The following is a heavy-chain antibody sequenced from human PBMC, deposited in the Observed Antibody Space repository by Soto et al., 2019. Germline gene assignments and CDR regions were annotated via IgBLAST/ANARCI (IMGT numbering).Heavy chain of an antibody. CDR3: AKGLAVSNNFFDP. D-gene: IGHD3-9*01. J-gene: IGHJ5*02. CDR2: ISGSAGST. V-gene: IGHV3-23*01. CDR1: GFTFSSYA. Sequence: EVQLLESGGGLAQPGGSLGLSCEVSGFTFSSYAMGWVRQAPGKGLEWVSAISGSAGSTYYADSVKGRFNIARDNSKNTLHLQMNSLRADDTAIYYCAKGLAVSNNFFDPWGQGTLVTVSS.